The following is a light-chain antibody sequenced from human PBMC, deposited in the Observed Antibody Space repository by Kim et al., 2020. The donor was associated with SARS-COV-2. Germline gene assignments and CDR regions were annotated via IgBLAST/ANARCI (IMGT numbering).Light chain of an antibody. J-gene: IGLJ3*02. Sequence: SYELTQPPSVSVSPGQTARITCSGDALPKQYVYWFQQKAGQAPVVVMYEDTERPSGIPEGFTGATSGTTVTLTISGVQAEDEADYYCQPADSSDTFWVFGGGTQLTVL. CDR1: ALPKQY. CDR2: EDT. V-gene: IGLV3-25*03. CDR3: QPADSSDTFWV.